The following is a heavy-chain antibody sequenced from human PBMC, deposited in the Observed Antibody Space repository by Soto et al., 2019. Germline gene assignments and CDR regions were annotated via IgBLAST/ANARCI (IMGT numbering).Heavy chain of an antibody. CDR2: IIPMLGIA. CDR1: GGTFSSYT. Sequence: QVQLVQSGAEVKKPGSSVKVSCKAFGGTFSSYTISWVRQAPGLGLEWMGRIIPMLGIANYAQKFQGRVTITADKSTSTAYMELSSLRSEDTAVYYCARGAWFGENYGMDVWGQGTTVTVSS. J-gene: IGHJ6*02. V-gene: IGHV1-69*02. D-gene: IGHD3-10*01. CDR3: ARGAWFGENYGMDV.